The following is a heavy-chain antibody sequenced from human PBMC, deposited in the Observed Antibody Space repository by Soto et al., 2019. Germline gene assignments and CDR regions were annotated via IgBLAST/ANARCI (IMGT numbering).Heavy chain of an antibody. Sequence: ETLSLTCTVSGGSISSSSYYWGWIRQPPGKGLEWIGSIYYSGSTYYNPSLKSRVTISVDTSKNQFSLKLSSVTAADTAVYYCARAYYYDSSGYYYGWFDPWGQGTLVTVSS. D-gene: IGHD3-22*01. CDR2: IYYSGST. J-gene: IGHJ5*02. CDR3: ARAYYYDSSGYYYGWFDP. V-gene: IGHV4-39*01. CDR1: GGSISSSSYY.